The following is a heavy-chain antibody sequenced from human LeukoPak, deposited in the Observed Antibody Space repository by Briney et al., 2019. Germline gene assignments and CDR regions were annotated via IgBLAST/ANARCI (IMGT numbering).Heavy chain of an antibody. Sequence: GGSLRLSCAASGFTFSSYSMNWVRQAPGKGLEWVSSISSSSSYMYYADSVKGRFTISRDNAKNSLYLQMNSLRAEDTAVYYCARESDVSIAAAFDYWGQGTLVTVSS. J-gene: IGHJ4*02. V-gene: IGHV3-21*01. CDR2: ISSSSSYM. D-gene: IGHD6-13*01. CDR1: GFTFSSYS. CDR3: ARESDVSIAAAFDY.